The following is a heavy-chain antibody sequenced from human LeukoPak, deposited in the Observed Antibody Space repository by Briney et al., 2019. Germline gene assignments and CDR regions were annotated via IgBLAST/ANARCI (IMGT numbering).Heavy chain of an antibody. CDR2: IYHSGST. CDR3: ARDHGSSWVLRGAFDI. Sequence: SETLSLTCTVSGYSISSGYYWGWIRQPPGKGLEWIGSIYHSGSTYYNPSLKSRVTISVDTSKNQFSLKLSSVTAADTAVYYCARDHGSSWVLRGAFDIWGRGTMVTVSS. J-gene: IGHJ3*02. V-gene: IGHV4-38-2*02. CDR1: GYSISSGYY. D-gene: IGHD6-13*01.